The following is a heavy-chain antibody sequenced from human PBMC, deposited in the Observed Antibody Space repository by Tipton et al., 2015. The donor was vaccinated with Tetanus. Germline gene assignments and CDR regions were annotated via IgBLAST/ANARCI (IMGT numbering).Heavy chain of an antibody. CDR1: GGSISSYY. J-gene: IGHJ4*02. Sequence: TLSLTCTVSGGSISSYYWSWIRQPPGKGLEWIGYIYYSGSTNYNPSLKSRVTMSVDTSKNQFSLKLSSVTAADTAVYYCARVRIGATTDLDYFGQGTLFTISS. CDR3: ARVRIGATTDLDY. V-gene: IGHV4-59*12. CDR2: IYYSGST. D-gene: IGHD5-12*01.